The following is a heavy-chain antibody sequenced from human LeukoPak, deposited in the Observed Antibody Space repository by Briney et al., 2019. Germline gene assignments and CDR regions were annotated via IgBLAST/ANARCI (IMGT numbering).Heavy chain of an antibody. CDR3: ARDAWMASTPLDY. D-gene: IGHD5-24*01. CDR1: GFTLNNYW. Sequence: GGSLTLSCAASGFTLNNYWMHWLRPPPGRELVWVSRIHSDGSSTSYAVSGKGRFTIARDNAKNTLYLQMNSLTAEDTAVYSCARDAWMASTPLDYWGQGTLVTVSS. V-gene: IGHV3-74*01. J-gene: IGHJ4*02. CDR2: IHSDGSST.